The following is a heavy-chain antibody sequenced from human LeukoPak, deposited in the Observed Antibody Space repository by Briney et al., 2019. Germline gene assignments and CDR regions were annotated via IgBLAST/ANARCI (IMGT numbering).Heavy chain of an antibody. CDR2: TYYRSKRYN. CDR3: ARDGANYDFWSCAYYYYYMDV. Sequence: SQTLSLTCAISGDSVSSNSAAWSWISQSPSKGLEWLGRTYYRSKRYNDYAVSVKSRITINPDTSKNQYSLQLNSVTPEDTAVYYCARDGANYDFWSCAYYYYYMDVWGKGTTVTVSS. V-gene: IGHV6-1*01. J-gene: IGHJ6*03. D-gene: IGHD3-3*01. CDR1: GDSVSSNSAA.